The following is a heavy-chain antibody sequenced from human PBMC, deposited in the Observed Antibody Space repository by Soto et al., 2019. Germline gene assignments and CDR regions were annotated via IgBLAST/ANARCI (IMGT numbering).Heavy chain of an antibody. CDR2: INWNSGSI. J-gene: IGHJ1*01. CDR1: GFTFDDYA. D-gene: IGHD6-13*01. V-gene: IGHV3-9*01. Sequence: EVQLVESGGGLVQPGRSLRLSCAASGFTFDDYAMHWVRQGPGKCLEWVSGINWNSGSIGYGDSVKGRFAISRDNAKNSLHLQMNSLSAEDTAFYYWVKDERINWYSGHFSHWGQGTVVTVSS. CDR3: VKDERINWYSGHFSH.